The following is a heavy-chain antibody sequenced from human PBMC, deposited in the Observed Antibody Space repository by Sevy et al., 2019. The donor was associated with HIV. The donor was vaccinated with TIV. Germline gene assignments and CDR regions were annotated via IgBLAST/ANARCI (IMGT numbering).Heavy chain of an antibody. CDR3: ARGQGDDYNYGLDV. CDR1: GFSFSSYA. CDR2: ISSNGGST. J-gene: IGHJ6*02. Sequence: GGSLRLSCAASGFSFSSYALHWVRQAPGKGLEYVSAISSNGGSTYYADSVKGRFTISRDNSKNTLYLQMGSLRAEDMAVYYCARGQGDDYNYGLDVWGQGTTVTVSS. V-gene: IGHV3-64*02. D-gene: IGHD1-26*01.